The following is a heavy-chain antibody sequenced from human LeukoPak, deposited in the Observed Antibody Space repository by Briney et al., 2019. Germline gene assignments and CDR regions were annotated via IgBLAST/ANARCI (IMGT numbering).Heavy chain of an antibody. J-gene: IGHJ4*02. CDR1: GFTFSGSA. D-gene: IGHD2-21*02. Sequence: GGSLRLSCAASGFTFSGSAMHWVRQASGKGLEWVGRIRSKANSYATAYAASVKGRFTISRDDSKNTAYLQMSSLKTEDTAVYYCTRQLEAAYCGGDCFDYWGQGTLVTVSS. CDR3: TRQLEAAYCGGDCFDY. CDR2: IRSKANSYAT. V-gene: IGHV3-73*01.